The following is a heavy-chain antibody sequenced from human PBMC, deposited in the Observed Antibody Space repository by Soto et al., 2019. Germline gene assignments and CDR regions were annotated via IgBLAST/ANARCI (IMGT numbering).Heavy chain of an antibody. CDR2: IGDSGAST. CDR3: ARDRPRSYDFWSGFDY. V-gene: IGHV3-23*01. J-gene: IGHJ4*02. CDR1: GFSFSSFA. Sequence: PGGSLRLSCEASGFSFSSFAMNWVRQAPGKGLEWVSAIGDSGASTYYADSVKGRFTISRDNAKNSLYLQMNSLRAEDTAVYYCARDRPRSYDFWSGFDYWGQGTLVTVSS. D-gene: IGHD3-3*01.